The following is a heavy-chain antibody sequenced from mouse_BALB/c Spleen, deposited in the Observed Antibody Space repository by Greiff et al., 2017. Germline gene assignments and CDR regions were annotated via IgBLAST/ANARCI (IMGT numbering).Heavy chain of an antibody. V-gene: IGHV5-12-1*01. J-gene: IGHJ2*01. CDR2: ISSGGGST. CDR1: GFAFSSYD. Sequence: EVQLVESGGGLVKPGGSLKLSCAASGFAFSSYDMSWVRQTPEKRLEWVAYISSGGGSTYYPDTVKGRFTISRDNAKNTLYLQMSSLKSEDTAMYYCARLNLDYWGQGTTLTVSS. CDR3: ARLNLDY.